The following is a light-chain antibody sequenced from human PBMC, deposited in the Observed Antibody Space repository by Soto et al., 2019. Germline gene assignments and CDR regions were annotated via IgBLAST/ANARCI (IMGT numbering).Light chain of an antibody. CDR1: QSISSW. CDR3: QQYNSYWT. Sequence: DIQMTQSPSTLSASVGDRVTITCRASQSISSWLAWYQQKPGKAPKLLIYDASSLESGVPSRFSSSGSGTEFTLTIISLQPDDFATYYCQQYNSYWTFGPGTKVDI. CDR2: DAS. V-gene: IGKV1-5*01. J-gene: IGKJ1*01.